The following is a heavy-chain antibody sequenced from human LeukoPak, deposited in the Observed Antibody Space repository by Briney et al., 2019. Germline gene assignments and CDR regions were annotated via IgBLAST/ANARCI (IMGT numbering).Heavy chain of an antibody. CDR2: INPHSGGT. V-gene: IGHV1-2*06. CDR3: ARDLSSTYDFWSGYYTGEVDY. Sequence: ASVKVSCKASGYTFTGYYMHWLRQAPGQGLEWMGRINPHSGGTNYAQKFQGRVTMTRDTSISTAYMELSRLRSDDTAVYYCARDLSSTYDFWSGYYTGEVDYWGQGTLVTVSS. J-gene: IGHJ4*02. D-gene: IGHD3-3*01. CDR1: GYTFTGYY.